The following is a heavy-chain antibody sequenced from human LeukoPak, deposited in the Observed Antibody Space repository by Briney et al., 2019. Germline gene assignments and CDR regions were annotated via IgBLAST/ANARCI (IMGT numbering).Heavy chain of an antibody. J-gene: IGHJ4*02. V-gene: IGHV3-7*01. CDR1: GFRFNTFW. CDR2: IKQDGNEK. Sequence: GGSLRLSCAASGFRFNTFWMSWVRQAPGKGLEWVANIKQDGNEKYYADSVKGRFTISRNNGKNSLDLQMNSLRADDTAFYYCARDTLGEGEDANYAVHYFDYWGQGTVVTVSS. D-gene: IGHD4/OR15-4a*01. CDR3: ARDTLGEGEDANYAVHYFDY.